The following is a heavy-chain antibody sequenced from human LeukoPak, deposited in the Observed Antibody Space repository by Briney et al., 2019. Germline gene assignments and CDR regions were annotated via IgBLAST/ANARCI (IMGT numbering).Heavy chain of an antibody. D-gene: IGHD2-2*01. J-gene: IGHJ6*02. CDR2: FDPEDGET. V-gene: IGHV1-24*01. CDR1: GYTLTELS. Sequence: ASVKVSCKVSGYTLTELSMHWVRQAPGKGLEWMGGFDPEDGETIYAQKFQGRVTMTEDTSTDTAYMELSSLRSEDTAVYYCATDPIVVRYYGMDAWGQGTTVTVSS. CDR3: ATDPIVVRYYGMDA.